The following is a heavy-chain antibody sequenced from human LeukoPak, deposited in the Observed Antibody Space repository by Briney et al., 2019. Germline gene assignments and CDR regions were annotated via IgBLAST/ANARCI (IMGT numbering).Heavy chain of an antibody. Sequence: KPGGSLRLYCAASQFTFNLNAMNRVRQAPGKGLDWVAVMSFDGSHIYYADSVKGRFTISRDNSNNTLFLQMNSLNADDTAVYYCARGGTYYYQYYYMNVWGKGTTVTVSS. J-gene: IGHJ6*03. V-gene: IGHV3-30*01. CDR1: QFTFNLNA. D-gene: IGHD3-16*01. CDR2: MSFDGSHI. CDR3: ARGGTYYYQYYYMNV.